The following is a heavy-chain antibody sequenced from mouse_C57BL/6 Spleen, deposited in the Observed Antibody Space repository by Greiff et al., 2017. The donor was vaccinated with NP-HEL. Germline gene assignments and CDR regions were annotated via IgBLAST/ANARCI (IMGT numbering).Heavy chain of an antibody. CDR3: ARNYYYGSFDY. CDR1: GYTFTSYW. CDR2: IYPSDSET. J-gene: IGHJ2*01. V-gene: IGHV1-61*01. Sequence: QVQLQQPGAELVRPGSSVKLSCKASGYTFTSYWMDWVKQRPGQGLEWIGNIYPSDSETHYNQKFKDKATLTVDKSSSTAYMQLSSLTSEDSAVYYCARNYYYGSFDYWGQGTTLTVSS. D-gene: IGHD1-1*01.